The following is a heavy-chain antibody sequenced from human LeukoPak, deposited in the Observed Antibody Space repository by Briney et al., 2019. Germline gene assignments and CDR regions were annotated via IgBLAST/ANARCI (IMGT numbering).Heavy chain of an antibody. J-gene: IGHJ4*02. Sequence: HTGGSLRLSCAASGFTFSSYAMSWVRQAPGKGLEWVSAISGSGGSTYYADSVKGRFTISRDNSKNTLYLQMNSLRVEDTAVYYCVRSAFHAGSGNYYDYWGQGTLVTVSS. CDR3: VRSAFHAGSGNYYDY. D-gene: IGHD3-22*01. CDR2: ISGSGGST. CDR1: GFTFSSYA. V-gene: IGHV3-23*01.